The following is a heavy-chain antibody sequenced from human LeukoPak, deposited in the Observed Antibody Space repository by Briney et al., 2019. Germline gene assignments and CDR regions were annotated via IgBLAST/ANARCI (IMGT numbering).Heavy chain of an antibody. CDR1: GFTFNKFA. J-gene: IGHJ3*01. CDR3: AKNLGPFDV. Sequence: PGGSLRLSCAASGFTFNKFAMTWVRHAPGKGLEWVSTIADAGTYYADSVKGRFTISRDDSKNMLYLQLNSLRAGDTAMYYCAKNLGPFDVRGQGTMVTVSS. V-gene: IGHV3-23*01. CDR2: IADAGT. D-gene: IGHD3-16*01.